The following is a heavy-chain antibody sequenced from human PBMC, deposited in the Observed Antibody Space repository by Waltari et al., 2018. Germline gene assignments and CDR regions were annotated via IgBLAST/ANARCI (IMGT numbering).Heavy chain of an antibody. CDR1: GGTFSSYA. CDR3: ARDLVVPAAPYYFDY. D-gene: IGHD2-2*01. Sequence: QVQLVQSGAEVKKPGSSVKVSCKASGGTFSSYAISWVRQAPGQGLEWMGRIIPIFGTANYAQKFQGRVTSTADKSTSTAYMELSSLRSEDTAVYYCARDLVVPAAPYYFDYWGQGTLVTVSS. V-gene: IGHV1-69*13. CDR2: IIPIFGTA. J-gene: IGHJ4*02.